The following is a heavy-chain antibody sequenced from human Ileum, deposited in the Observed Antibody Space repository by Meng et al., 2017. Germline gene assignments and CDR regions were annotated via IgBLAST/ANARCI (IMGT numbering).Heavy chain of an antibody. Sequence: VHLQGSPPGLVKPSPPLSPTCTVSGGSVSDGDYYWSWVRQHPGKGLECIGHMYSSGNAYYNPSLKSRVSMSVDTSKNQFSVRLSSVTAADTAIYYCARVYYDSSGLNWFDSWGQGTLVTVSS. CDR3: ARVYYDSSGLNWFDS. CDR1: GGSVSDGDYY. CDR2: MYSSGNA. V-gene: IGHV4-31*03. J-gene: IGHJ5*01. D-gene: IGHD3-22*01.